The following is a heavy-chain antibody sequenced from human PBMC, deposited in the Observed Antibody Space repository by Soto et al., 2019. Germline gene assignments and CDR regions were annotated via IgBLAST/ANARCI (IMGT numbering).Heavy chain of an antibody. D-gene: IGHD1-7*01. CDR2: IIPIFGTA. V-gene: IGHV1-69*13. CDR3: ARITNWNYALDAFDI. CDR1: VGTFSGYA. Sequence: GXSVKVSCKASVGTFSGYAISWVRQAPGQGLEWMGGIIPIFGTANYAQKFQGRVTITADESTSTAYMELSSLRSEDTAVYYCARITNWNYALDAFDIWGQGSMVTVSS. J-gene: IGHJ3*02.